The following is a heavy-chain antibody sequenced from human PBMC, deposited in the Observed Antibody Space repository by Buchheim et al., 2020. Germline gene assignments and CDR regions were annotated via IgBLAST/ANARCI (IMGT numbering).Heavy chain of an antibody. D-gene: IGHD3-22*01. CDR3: ARSPYYYDSSGYLSYYYYYYGMDV. CDR2: IYYSGST. V-gene: IGHV4-59*01. J-gene: IGHJ6*02. Sequence: QVQLQESGPGLVKPSETLSLTCTVSGGSISSYYWSWIRQPPGKGLEWIGYIYYSGSTNYNPSLKSRFTISVDTSKHQLSLKLSSVTAADTAVYYCARSPYYYDSSGYLSYYYYYYGMDVWGQGTT. CDR1: GGSISSYY.